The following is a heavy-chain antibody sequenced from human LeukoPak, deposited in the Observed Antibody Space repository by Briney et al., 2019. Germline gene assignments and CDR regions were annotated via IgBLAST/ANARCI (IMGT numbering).Heavy chain of an antibody. CDR2: FHYRGVS. CDR3: ARARRGDFWGGFPDV. CDR1: GVTISSKAYY. J-gene: IGHJ6*03. D-gene: IGHD3-3*01. Sequence: AETLTLTCSVSGVTISSKAYYWVGVPHSPGKGRVGSGSFHYRGVSYYNPSLKSRVTMSVDTSKNQFSLKLSSVPAADTAVYFCARARRGDFWGGFPDVWGKGTTVTVS. V-gene: IGHV4-39*07.